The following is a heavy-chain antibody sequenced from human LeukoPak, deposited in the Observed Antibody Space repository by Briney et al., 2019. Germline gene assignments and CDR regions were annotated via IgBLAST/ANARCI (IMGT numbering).Heavy chain of an antibody. Sequence: GGSLRLFCAASGFTFDDYAMHWVRQAPGKGLEWVSGISWNSGSIGYADSVKGRFTISRDNAKNSLYLQMNSLRAEDAALYYCAKDNLLYYYGSGSPRGGMDVWGQGTTVTVSS. D-gene: IGHD3-10*01. J-gene: IGHJ6*02. CDR2: ISWNSGSI. CDR3: AKDNLLYYYGSGSPRGGMDV. V-gene: IGHV3-9*01. CDR1: GFTFDDYA.